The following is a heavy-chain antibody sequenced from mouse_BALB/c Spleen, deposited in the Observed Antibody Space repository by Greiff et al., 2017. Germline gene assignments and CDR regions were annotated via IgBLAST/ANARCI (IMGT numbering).Heavy chain of an antibody. CDR1: GFSLTSYG. J-gene: IGHJ2*01. D-gene: IGHD1-1*01. CDR3: ARNEGYYGSSFGY. CDR2: IWSGGST. V-gene: IGHV2-2*02. Sequence: VQRVESGPGLVQPSQSLSITCTVSGFSLTSYGVHWVRQSPGKGLEWLGVIWSGGSTDYNAAFISRLSISKDNSKSQVFFKMNSLQANDTAIYYCARNEGYYGSSFGYWGQGTTLTVSS.